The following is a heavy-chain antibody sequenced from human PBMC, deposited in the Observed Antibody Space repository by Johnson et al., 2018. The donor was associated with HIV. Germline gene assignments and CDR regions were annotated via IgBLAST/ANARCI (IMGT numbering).Heavy chain of an antibody. CDR2: INWNGGST. Sequence: DVQLVESGGGLVQPGGSLRLSCAASGFTFSSYWMHWVRQAPGKGLVWVSGINWNGGSTGYADSVKGRFTISRDNAKNSLYLQINSLRAEDTALYYCARGHNAFDIWGQGTMVTVSS. D-gene: IGHD2-21*01. CDR1: GFTFSSYW. CDR3: ARGHNAFDI. V-gene: IGHV3-74*01. J-gene: IGHJ3*02.